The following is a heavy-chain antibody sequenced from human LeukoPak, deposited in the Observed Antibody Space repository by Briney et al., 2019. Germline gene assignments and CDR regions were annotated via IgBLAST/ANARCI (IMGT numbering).Heavy chain of an antibody. CDR3: ATGNGYNYY. J-gene: IGHJ4*02. Sequence: SETLSLTCTVSGGSISSYYWSWIRQPPGKGLEWIDYIYYSGNTNYNPSLKSRVTMSVDTSKNQISLKLSSVTAADTAVYYCATGNGYNYYWGQGTLVTVSS. CDR2: IYYSGNT. D-gene: IGHD5-24*01. V-gene: IGHV4-59*01. CDR1: GGSISSYY.